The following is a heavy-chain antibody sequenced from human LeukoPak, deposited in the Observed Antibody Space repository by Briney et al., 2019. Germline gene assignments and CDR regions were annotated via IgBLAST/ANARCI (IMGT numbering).Heavy chain of an antibody. J-gene: IGHJ3*02. D-gene: IGHD6-13*01. CDR1: GFSFDDHA. CDR3: ARDTVYSSSFYAFDI. CDR2: ISWTSSTI. Sequence: PGRSLRLSCAASGFSFDDHAMPWVRQAPGKGLEWVSGISWTSSTIGYADSVKGRFTISRDNAKNSLYLQMSSLRPDGTALYFCARDTVYSSSFYAFDIWGQGTMVTVSS. V-gene: IGHV3-9*01.